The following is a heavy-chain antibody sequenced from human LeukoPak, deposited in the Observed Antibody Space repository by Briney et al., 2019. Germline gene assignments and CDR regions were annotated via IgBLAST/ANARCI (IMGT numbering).Heavy chain of an antibody. Sequence: GASVKVSCKASGGTFSSYAISWVRQAPGQGLEWMGGIIPIFGTANYAQKFQGRVTITADESTSTAYMELSSLRSEDTAVYYCARPITIFGVVTHYDAFDIWGQGTMVTVSS. CDR2: IIPIFGTA. CDR3: ARPITIFGVVTHYDAFDI. V-gene: IGHV1-69*13. J-gene: IGHJ3*02. D-gene: IGHD3-3*01. CDR1: GGTFSSYA.